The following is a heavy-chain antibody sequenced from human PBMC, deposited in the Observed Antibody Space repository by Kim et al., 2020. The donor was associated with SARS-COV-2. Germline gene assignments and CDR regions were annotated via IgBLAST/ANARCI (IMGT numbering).Heavy chain of an antibody. CDR3: AKGGGDGPLVV. J-gene: IGHJ4*02. CDR1: GFTFSSDA. CDR2: ISGSGGYT. Sequence: GGSLRLSCAASGFTFSSDAMSWVRQAPGKGLDWVSEISGSGGYTSYADSVKGRFTISRDSSKNTLYLQMNSLRAEDTAVYYCAKGGGDGPLVVWGQGTLVTVSS. V-gene: IGHV3-23*01. D-gene: IGHD2-21*01.